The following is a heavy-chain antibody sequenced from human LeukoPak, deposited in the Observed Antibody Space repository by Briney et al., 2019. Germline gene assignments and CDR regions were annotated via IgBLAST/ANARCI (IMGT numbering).Heavy chain of an antibody. CDR2: INEAGSEK. CDR1: GFTFSSYW. Sequence: GGSLRLSCAASGFTFSSYWMSWVRQAPGKGLERVANINEAGSEKSYVDSVKGRFTISRDNARNSLYLQMNSLRAEDTAVYFCSRGEEQQLVYYFDYWGQGTLVTVSS. V-gene: IGHV3-7*05. J-gene: IGHJ4*02. CDR3: SRGEEQQLVYYFDY. D-gene: IGHD6-13*01.